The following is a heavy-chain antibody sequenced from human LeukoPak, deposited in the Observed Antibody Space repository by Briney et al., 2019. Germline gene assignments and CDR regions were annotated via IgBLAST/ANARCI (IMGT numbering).Heavy chain of an antibody. CDR1: GGSISSSSYY. Sequence: ETLSLTCTVSGGSISSSSYYWGWVRQAPGKGLEWVSVIYSGGSTYYADSVKGRFTISRDNSKNTLYLKMNSLRAEDTAVYYCASQGYYYDSSGYGNYWGQGTLVTVSS. D-gene: IGHD3-22*01. J-gene: IGHJ4*02. CDR2: IYSGGST. V-gene: IGHV3-53*01. CDR3: ASQGYYYDSSGYGNY.